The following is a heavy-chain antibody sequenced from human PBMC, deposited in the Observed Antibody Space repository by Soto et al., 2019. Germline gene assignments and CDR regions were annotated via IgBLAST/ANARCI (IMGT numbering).Heavy chain of an antibody. V-gene: IGHV3-23*01. Sequence: EVQLLESGGGLVQPGGSLRLSCAASGFTFSSYAMSWVRQAPGKGLEWVSAISGSGGSTYYADSVKGRFTISRDNSKNTLYLQMNSLRAEDTAVYYCAKEVTVVTRYYYSVMDVWGQETTVTVSS. CDR1: GFTFSSYA. J-gene: IGHJ6*02. CDR3: AKEVTVVTRYYYSVMDV. D-gene: IGHD2-21*02. CDR2: ISGSGGST.